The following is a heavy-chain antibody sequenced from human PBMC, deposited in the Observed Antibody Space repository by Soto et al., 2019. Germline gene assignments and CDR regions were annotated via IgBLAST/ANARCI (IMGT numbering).Heavy chain of an antibody. V-gene: IGHV1-18*01. CDR3: AREASTIFGVVPYYYYYMDV. J-gene: IGHJ6*03. D-gene: IGHD3-3*01. Sequence: ASVKVSCNASGYTFTSYGISWVRQAPGQGLEWMGWISAYNGNTNYAQKLQGRVTMTTDTSTSTAYMELRSLRSDDTAVYYCAREASTIFGVVPYYYYYMDVWGKGTTVTVSS. CDR2: ISAYNGNT. CDR1: GYTFTSYG.